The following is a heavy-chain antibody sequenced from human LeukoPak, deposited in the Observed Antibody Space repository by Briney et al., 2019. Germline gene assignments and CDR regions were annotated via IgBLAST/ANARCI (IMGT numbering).Heavy chain of an antibody. CDR2: INTNTGNP. D-gene: IGHD6-13*01. Sequence: ASVKVSCKASGYTFTSYGISWVRQAPGQGLEWMGWINTNTGNPTYAQGFIGRFVFSLDTSVSTAYLQISSLKAEDTAVYYCARDGIAAPVTGGDYWGQGTLVTVSS. CDR1: GYTFTSYG. CDR3: ARDGIAAPVTGGDY. J-gene: IGHJ4*02. V-gene: IGHV7-4-1*02.